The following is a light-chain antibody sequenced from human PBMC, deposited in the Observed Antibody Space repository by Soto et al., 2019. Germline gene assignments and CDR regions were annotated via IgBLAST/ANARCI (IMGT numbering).Light chain of an antibody. J-gene: IGKJ2*01. V-gene: IGKV3-20*01. CDR2: GAS. Sequence: EVVLTQSPGTLSLSPGERATLSCRASQSVSNNYLAWYQQKPGQAPRLLISGASSRATGIPDRFSGGGSGTDFTLTISRVEPEDFAVYSCQQYGSSPGTFGQGNRLEIK. CDR1: QSVSNNY. CDR3: QQYGSSPGT.